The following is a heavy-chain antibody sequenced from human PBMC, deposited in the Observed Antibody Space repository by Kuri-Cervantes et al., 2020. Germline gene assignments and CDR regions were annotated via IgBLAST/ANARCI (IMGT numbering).Heavy chain of an antibody. CDR3: ARGMVLLWFGELTGNWFDP. D-gene: IGHD3-10*01. J-gene: IGHJ5*02. CDR1: GFTFRNYA. Sequence: GESLKISCAASGFTFRNYAMNWVRQAPGKGLEWVSSISSSSSSIYYAASVKGRFTISRDNAKNSLYLQMNSLRDEDTAVYYCARGMVLLWFGELTGNWFDPWGQGTLVTVSS. V-gene: IGHV3-21*01. CDR2: ISSSSSSI.